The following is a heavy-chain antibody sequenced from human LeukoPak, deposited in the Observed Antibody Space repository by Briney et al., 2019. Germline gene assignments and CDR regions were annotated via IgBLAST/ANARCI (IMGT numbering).Heavy chain of an antibody. CDR2: IYHGGST. Sequence: SGTLSLTCAVSGGSIVSNDGWTWVRQPPGKGLEWIGEIYHGGSTNYNPSLKSRVTISVDKSKNQFSLKLSSVTAADTAVYYCARRPYSSIWYSLDYWGQGTLVTVSS. CDR1: GGSIVSNDG. CDR3: ARRPYSSIWYSLDY. D-gene: IGHD6-13*01. V-gene: IGHV4-4*02. J-gene: IGHJ4*02.